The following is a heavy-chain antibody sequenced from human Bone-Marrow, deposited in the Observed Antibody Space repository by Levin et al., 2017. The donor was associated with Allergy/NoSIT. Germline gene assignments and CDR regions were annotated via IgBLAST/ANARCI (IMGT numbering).Heavy chain of an antibody. CDR2: ITWNSGTI. D-gene: IGHD2-15*01. V-gene: IGHV3-9*01. CDR3: AKDKFSVVVAATHFDY. Sequence: GGSLRLSCAASGFTFDDYAMHWVRQPPGKGLEWVSVITWNSGTIGYADSVKGRFTISRDNAKNSLYLQMNSLRAEDSALYYCAKDKFSVVVAATHFDYWGQGTLVTVSS. CDR1: GFTFDDYA. J-gene: IGHJ4*02.